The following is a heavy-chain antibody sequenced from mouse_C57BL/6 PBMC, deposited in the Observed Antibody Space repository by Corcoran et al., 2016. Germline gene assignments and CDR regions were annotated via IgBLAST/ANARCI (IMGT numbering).Heavy chain of an antibody. Sequence: QIQLVQSGPELKKPGETVKISCKASGYTFTTYGMSWVKQAPGKGLKWMGWINTYSGVPTYADDFKGRFAFSLETSASTAYLQINNLKNEDTATYFCARTVPWFAYWGQETLVTVSA. J-gene: IGHJ3*01. CDR2: INTYSGVP. CDR3: ARTVPWFAY. CDR1: GYTFTTYG. V-gene: IGHV9-3*01.